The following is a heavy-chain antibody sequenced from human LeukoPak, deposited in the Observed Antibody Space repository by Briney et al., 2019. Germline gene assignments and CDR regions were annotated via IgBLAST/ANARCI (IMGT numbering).Heavy chain of an antibody. CDR3: ASLGFGELS. CDR1: GGSISSYY. J-gene: IGHJ3*01. D-gene: IGHD3-10*01. Sequence: SETLSLTCTVAGGSISSYYWSWIRQPPGKGLEWVGYIYYSGSTNYNPSLKSRVTISVDTSKNQFSLKLSSVTAADTAVYYCASLGFGELSWGQGTMVTVSS. CDR2: IYYSGST. V-gene: IGHV4-59*01.